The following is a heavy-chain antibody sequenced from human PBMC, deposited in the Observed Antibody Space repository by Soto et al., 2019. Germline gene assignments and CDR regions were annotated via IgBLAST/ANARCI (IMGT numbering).Heavy chain of an antibody. V-gene: IGHV1-46*01. D-gene: IGHD3-10*01. CDR2: INPSGGST. CDR3: ARVSEYGSGSYYNSFDF. Sequence: GASVKVSCKASGYTFTSYYMHWVRQAPGQGLEWMGIINPSGGSTSYAQKFQGRVTMTRDTSTSTVYMELSSLRSEDTVVYFCARVSEYGSGSYYNSFDFWGQGPLVTVSS. J-gene: IGHJ4*02. CDR1: GYTFTSYY.